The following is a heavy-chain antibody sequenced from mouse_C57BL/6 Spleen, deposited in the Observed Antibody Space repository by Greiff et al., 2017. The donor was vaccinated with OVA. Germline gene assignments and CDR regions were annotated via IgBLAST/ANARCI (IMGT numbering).Heavy chain of an antibody. V-gene: IGHV1-15*01. CDR3: TRCSYYDYDEGDY. Sequence: QVQLQQSGAELVRPGASVTLSCKASGYTFTDYEMHWVKQTPVHGLEWIGAIDPETGGTAYNQKFKGKAILTADKSSSTAYMELRSLTSEDSAVYYCTRCSYYDYDEGDYWGQGTTLTVSS. J-gene: IGHJ2*01. D-gene: IGHD2-4*01. CDR2: IDPETGGT. CDR1: GYTFTDYE.